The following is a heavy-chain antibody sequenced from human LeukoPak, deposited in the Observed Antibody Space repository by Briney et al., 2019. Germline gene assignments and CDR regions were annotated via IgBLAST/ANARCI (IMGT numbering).Heavy chain of an antibody. V-gene: IGHV4-61*02. J-gene: IGHJ3*02. D-gene: IGHD3-3*01. CDR2: IYTSGST. CDR1: GGSISSGSYY. Sequence: SETLSLTCTVSGGSISSGSYYWSWIRQPAGKGLEWIGRIYTSGSTNYNPSLKSRVTISVDTSENQFSLKLSSVTAADTAVYYCASTIFGEYAFDIWGQGTMVTVSS. CDR3: ASTIFGEYAFDI.